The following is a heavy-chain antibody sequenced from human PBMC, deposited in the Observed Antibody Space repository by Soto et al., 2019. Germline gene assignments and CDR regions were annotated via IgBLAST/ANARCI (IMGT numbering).Heavy chain of an antibody. J-gene: IGHJ4*02. Sequence: QVPLVQSGAEVKKPGASVQVSCKVSGYTFSNFGVSWVRQAPGQGLQWMGWIAAYNGNTNYAQKFQGRVTMTTNTSRTTAYMEVSSLTSEDTAVYFCARGRKDYYDSPGYLVDYWGQGTLVTVSS. CDR1: GYTFSNFG. V-gene: IGHV1-18*04. CDR3: ARGRKDYYDSPGYLVDY. CDR2: IAAYNGNT. D-gene: IGHD3-22*01.